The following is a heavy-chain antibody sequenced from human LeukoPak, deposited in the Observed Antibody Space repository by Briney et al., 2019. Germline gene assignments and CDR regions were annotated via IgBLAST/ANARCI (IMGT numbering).Heavy chain of an antibody. CDR2: ISTYSGNT. Sequence: ASVTVSCTPSGYTFASYALSWVRQAPGQGLEWMGWISTYSGNTNYARKLQGRITMTIETSTSTAYMELRSLRSDDTAVYYCARGGSRVVTYGNFDYWGQGTLVTVSS. CDR1: GYTFASYA. J-gene: IGHJ4*02. CDR3: ARGGSRVVTYGNFDY. D-gene: IGHD2-21*02. V-gene: IGHV1-18*01.